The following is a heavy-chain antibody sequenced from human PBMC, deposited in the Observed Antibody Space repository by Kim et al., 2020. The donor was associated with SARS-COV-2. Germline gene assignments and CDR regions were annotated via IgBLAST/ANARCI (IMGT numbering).Heavy chain of an antibody. CDR2: MDPNSGKT. J-gene: IGHJ4*02. CDR1: GFALTTYE. CDR3: AREVDNWDFDY. V-gene: IGHV1-8*01. Sequence: VKVSCKASGFALTTYEINWVRQAPGQGLEWMGWMDPNSGKTGYAQKFQGRVTMTRSTSINTAYIELSSLRFEDTAIYYCAREVDNWDFDYWGQGTLVTVSS. D-gene: IGHD1-1*01.